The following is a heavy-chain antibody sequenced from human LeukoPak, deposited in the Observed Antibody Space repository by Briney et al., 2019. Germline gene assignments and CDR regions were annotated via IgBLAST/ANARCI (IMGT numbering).Heavy chain of an antibody. CDR2: IYPGDSNT. CDR1: GYSFTSYW. V-gene: IGHV5-51*01. J-gene: IGHJ3*02. D-gene: IGHD3-22*01. CDR3: ATYSYTGGYYAFDI. Sequence: GESLKISCKGSGYSFTSYWIGWVRQMPGKGLEWMGIIYPGDSNTQYTPSFQDQVTISVDKSITTAYLQWSRLKASDTATYYCATYSYTGGYYAFDIWGQGTMVTVSS.